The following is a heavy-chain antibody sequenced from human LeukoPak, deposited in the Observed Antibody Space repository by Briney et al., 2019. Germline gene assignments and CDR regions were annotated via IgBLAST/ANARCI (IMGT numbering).Heavy chain of an antibody. CDR2: INPSGGST. Sequence: GASVKVSCKASGYTFTSYYMHWVRQAPGQGLEWMGIINPSGGSTSYAQKFQGRVTMTRDTSTSTVYMELSSLRSEDTAVYYCARHYGSGRDGLLSWFDPWGKGTLVTVSS. CDR1: GYTFTSYY. CDR3: ARHYGSGRDGLLSWFDP. V-gene: IGHV1-46*01. D-gene: IGHD3-10*01. J-gene: IGHJ5*02.